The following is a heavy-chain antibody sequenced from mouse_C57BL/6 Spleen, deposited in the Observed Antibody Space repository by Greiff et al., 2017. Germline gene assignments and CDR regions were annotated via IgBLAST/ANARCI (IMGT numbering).Heavy chain of an antibody. CDR2: INPSTGGP. CDR3: ARETHTTVVSTRYFDV. CDR1: GYTFTSYW. V-gene: IGHV1-53*01. J-gene: IGHJ1*03. D-gene: IGHD1-1*01. Sequence: QVQLQQPGTELVKPGASVKLSCKASGYTFTSYWMPWVKQRPGQGLAWIGNINPSTGGPNSNETFKSKATLTVDKSSSTAYMQLSSLTSEDSAVYYCARETHTTVVSTRYFDVWGTGTTVTVSS.